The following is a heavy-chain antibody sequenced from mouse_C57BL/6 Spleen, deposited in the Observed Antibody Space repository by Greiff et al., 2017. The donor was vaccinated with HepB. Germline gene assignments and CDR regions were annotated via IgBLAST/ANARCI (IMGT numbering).Heavy chain of an antibody. Sequence: EVKVVESGEGLVKPGGSLKLSCAASGFTFSSYAMSWVRQTPEKRLEWVAYISSGGDYIYYADTVKGRFTISRDNARNTLYLQMSSLKSEDTAMYYCTRDRRTTVVDHYYAMDYWGQGTSVTVSS. CDR3: TRDRRTTVVDHYYAMDY. CDR1: GFTFSSYA. V-gene: IGHV5-9-1*02. CDR2: ISSGGDYI. J-gene: IGHJ4*01. D-gene: IGHD1-1*01.